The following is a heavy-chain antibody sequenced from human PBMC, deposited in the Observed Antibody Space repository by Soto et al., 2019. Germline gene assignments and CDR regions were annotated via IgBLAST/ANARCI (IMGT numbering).Heavy chain of an antibody. CDR3: ARLGDVLRFLEWLRPNYYYYGMDV. V-gene: IGHV5-51*01. Sequence: GESLKISCKGSGYSFTSYWIGWVRQMPGKGLEWMGIIYPGDSDTRYSPSFQGQVTISADKSISTAYLQWSSLKASDTAMYYCARLGDVLRFLEWLRPNYYYYGMDVWGQGTTVTVSS. CDR2: IYPGDSDT. CDR1: GYSFTSYW. J-gene: IGHJ6*02. D-gene: IGHD3-3*01.